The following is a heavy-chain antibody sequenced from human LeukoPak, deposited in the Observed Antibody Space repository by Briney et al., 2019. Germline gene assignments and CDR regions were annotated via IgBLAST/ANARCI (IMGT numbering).Heavy chain of an antibody. V-gene: IGHV3-33*01. J-gene: IGHJ6*03. CDR1: GFTLGNHG. Sequence: GTSLRLSCAASGFTLGNHGMHWVRQAPGKGLEWVAIIFSNGVNKYCADSMKGRSTISRDTSKNTLFLEMESLRTEDTAVYYCARHRGSIFEGYMDVWGKGTTVTVSS. D-gene: IGHD3-9*01. CDR2: IFSNGVNK. CDR3: ARHRGSIFEGYMDV.